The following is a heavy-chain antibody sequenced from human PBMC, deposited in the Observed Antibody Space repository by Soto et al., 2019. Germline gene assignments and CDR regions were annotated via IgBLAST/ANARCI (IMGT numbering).Heavy chain of an antibody. Sequence: GEYLNIPCKGSTFSFTSYWFAWVRQKPGKGLEWMAIIFPGDSDIRYSPSFEDDVTISADKSIRTVYLQWDSLKASDTALYYCARSSYYYDSSGYYLIASYFDYWGQGTLVTVSS. D-gene: IGHD3-22*01. V-gene: IGHV5-51*01. J-gene: IGHJ4*02. CDR2: IFPGDSDI. CDR3: ARSSYYYDSSGYYLIASYFDY. CDR1: TFSFTSYW.